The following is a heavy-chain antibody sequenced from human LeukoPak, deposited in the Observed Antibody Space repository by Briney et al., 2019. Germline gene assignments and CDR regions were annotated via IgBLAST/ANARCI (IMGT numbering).Heavy chain of an antibody. CDR1: GLTFSDYS. CDR2: ISASGTTS. CDR3: AKRRDYFDN. Sequence: GGSLRLSCAASGLTFSDYSMSWIRQAPGKGLEWPSYISASGTTSYYADSVRGRFTISRDNSQNSLFLQMNSLRTDDTAMYYCAKRRDYFDNWGQGALVTVSS. J-gene: IGHJ4*02. V-gene: IGHV3-11*01.